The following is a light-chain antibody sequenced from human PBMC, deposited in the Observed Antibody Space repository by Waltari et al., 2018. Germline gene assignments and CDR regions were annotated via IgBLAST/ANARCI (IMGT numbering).Light chain of an antibody. Sequence: SYDLTQPPSVSVSPGQTASITCSGDQLGDKYISWYQQKTGPSPLLVIYQDHKRPPEIPGRFSGSRPGNTATLTISGTQAFDEADYYCQTWDTGTAIFGGGTKVTVL. CDR2: QDH. CDR3: QTWDTGTAI. V-gene: IGLV3-1*01. CDR1: QLGDKY. J-gene: IGLJ2*01.